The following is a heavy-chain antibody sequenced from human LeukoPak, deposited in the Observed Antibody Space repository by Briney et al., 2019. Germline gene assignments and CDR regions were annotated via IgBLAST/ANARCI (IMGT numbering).Heavy chain of an antibody. Sequence: SESLSLTCTLSGGSISSYYWSWIRQPAGKGLEWIGLIYTRGRTTYNPSLKSRVTMSVDTSKNRFSLKLSCVTAADTAVYYCAREVYLRGVIRGDWFDPWGQGTLVTLSS. CDR2: IYTRGRT. J-gene: IGHJ5*02. D-gene: IGHD3-10*02. V-gene: IGHV4-4*07. CDR1: GGSISSYY. CDR3: AREVYLRGVIRGDWFDP.